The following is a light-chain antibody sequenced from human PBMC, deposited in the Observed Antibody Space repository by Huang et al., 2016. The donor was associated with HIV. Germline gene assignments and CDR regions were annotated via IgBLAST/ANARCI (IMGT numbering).Light chain of an antibody. Sequence: EIVMTQSPATLSVSPGERATLSCRASQSVSSNLAWYQQKPGQAPRPLIYGASTRATGIPARVSGSGSGTEFTLTISSLQSEDFAVYYCQQYNNWPPWYTFGQGTKLEIK. V-gene: IGKV3-15*01. CDR3: QQYNNWPPWYT. CDR1: QSVSSN. CDR2: GAS. J-gene: IGKJ2*01.